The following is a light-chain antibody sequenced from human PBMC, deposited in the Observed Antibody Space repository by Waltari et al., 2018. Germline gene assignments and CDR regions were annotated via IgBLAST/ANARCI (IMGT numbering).Light chain of an antibody. CDR2: DVN. Sequence: QSALTQPPPVSASPAPSITISCTGTSADIGGSDFVSWYQHHPGRAPKVLIFDVNHRPSGISDRFSGSKSGNTASLTISGLQAEDDADYYCSSPSTNNVVVFGGGTKVTVL. CDR1: SADIGGSDF. CDR3: SSPSTNNVVV. V-gene: IGLV2-14*01. J-gene: IGLJ2*01.